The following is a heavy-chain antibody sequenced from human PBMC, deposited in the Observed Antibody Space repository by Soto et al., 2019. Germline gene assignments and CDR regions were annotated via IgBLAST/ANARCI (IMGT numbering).Heavy chain of an antibody. J-gene: IGHJ4*02. D-gene: IGHD6-6*01. CDR2: LIAYNGNT. Sequence: QVQLVQSGAEVKKPGASVKVSCKASGYTFTSYGISWVRQAPGQGLEWMGWLIAYNGNTNYAQKLQGRITMTTDTSTSTAYLELRSLRSDDTAVYYCARYREYSSSSHLVDYWGQGTLVTVSS. CDR1: GYTFTSYG. CDR3: ARYREYSSSSHLVDY. V-gene: IGHV1-18*01.